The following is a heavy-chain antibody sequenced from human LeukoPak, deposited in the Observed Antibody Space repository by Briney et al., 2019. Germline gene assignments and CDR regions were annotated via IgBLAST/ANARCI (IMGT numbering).Heavy chain of an antibody. J-gene: IGHJ4*02. V-gene: IGHV1-2*02. D-gene: IGHD2-8*01. Sequence: ASVKVSCKASGYTFTGYYMHWMRQAPGQGLEWMGWINPNSGGTNYAQKFQGRVTMTRDTSISTAYMELSRLRSDDTAVYYCARDTGVYAPTFDYWGQGTLVTVSS. CDR2: INPNSGGT. CDR3: ARDTGVYAPTFDY. CDR1: GYTFTGYY.